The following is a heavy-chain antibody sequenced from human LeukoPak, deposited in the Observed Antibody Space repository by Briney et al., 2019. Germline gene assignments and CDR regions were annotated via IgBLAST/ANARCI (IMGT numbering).Heavy chain of an antibody. CDR2: ISYDGSNK. Sequence: GSSLRLSWAASGFTFSSYAMHCVRQAPGKGLEWVAVISYDGSNKYYADSVKGRFTISRDNSKNPLYLQMNSLRAEDTAVYYCATLVVIKHFDYWGQGTLVTVSS. D-gene: IGHD3-22*01. J-gene: IGHJ4*02. CDR1: GFTFSSYA. CDR3: ATLVVIKHFDY. V-gene: IGHV3-30-3*01.